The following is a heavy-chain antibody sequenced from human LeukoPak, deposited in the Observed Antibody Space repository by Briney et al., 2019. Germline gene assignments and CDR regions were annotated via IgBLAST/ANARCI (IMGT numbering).Heavy chain of an antibody. Sequence: GGSLRLSCAASGFTFSTYALHWVRQAPGKGLEWVATISFDENNRYYAVSVKGRFTISRDNSKNTLYLQMSSLRAEDTAVYYCARIPDYGDFPYGMDVWGQGTTVTVSS. D-gene: IGHD4-17*01. CDR3: ARIPDYGDFPYGMDV. V-gene: IGHV3-30-3*01. CDR1: GFTFSTYA. J-gene: IGHJ6*02. CDR2: ISFDENNR.